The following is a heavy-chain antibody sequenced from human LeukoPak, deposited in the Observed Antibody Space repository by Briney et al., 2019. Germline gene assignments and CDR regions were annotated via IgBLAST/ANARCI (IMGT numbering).Heavy chain of an antibody. J-gene: IGHJ3*02. Sequence: ASVKVSCKASGYTFSSYGINWVRQAPGQGLEWMGWISVINSGNTRYAQNFQGRLTMTTDTSTTTAYMELRSLRSDDTAVYYCSREFPFCGADCFSGVFDIWGQGTMITVS. CDR1: GYTFSSYG. V-gene: IGHV1-18*01. CDR2: ISVINSGNT. CDR3: SREFPFCGADCFSGVFDI. D-gene: IGHD2-21*02.